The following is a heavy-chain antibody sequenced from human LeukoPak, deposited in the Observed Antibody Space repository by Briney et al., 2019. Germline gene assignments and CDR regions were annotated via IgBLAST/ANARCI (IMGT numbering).Heavy chain of an antibody. CDR1: GFTFSSYA. J-gene: IGHJ4*02. D-gene: IGHD6-6*01. V-gene: IGHV3-23*01. CDR3: AKGYSSSSITEDFDY. CDR2: ISGSGGST. Sequence: SGGSLRLSCAASGFTFSSYAMSWVRQAPGKGLEWVSTISGSGGSTYYADSVKGRFTISRDNSKNTLYLQMNSLRAEDTAVYYCAKGYSSSSITEDFDYWGQGTLVTVSS.